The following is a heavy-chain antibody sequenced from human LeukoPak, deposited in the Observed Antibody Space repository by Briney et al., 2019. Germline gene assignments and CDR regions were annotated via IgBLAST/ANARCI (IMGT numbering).Heavy chain of an antibody. CDR3: AKDISRGSDAFYYFDY. Sequence: GGSLRLSCAASGFTFDDYAMPWVRQAPGKGLEWVLGISWNSGSIGYADSVKGRFTISRDNAKNSLYLQMNSLRAEDTALCYCAKDISRGSDAFYYFDYWGQGTLVTVSS. J-gene: IGHJ4*02. CDR2: ISWNSGSI. D-gene: IGHD5-12*01. CDR1: GFTFDDYA. V-gene: IGHV3-9*01.